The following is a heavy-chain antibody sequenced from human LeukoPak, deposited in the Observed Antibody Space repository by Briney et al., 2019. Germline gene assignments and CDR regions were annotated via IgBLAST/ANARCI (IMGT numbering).Heavy chain of an antibody. CDR2: IFHAGIT. V-gene: IGHV4-4*02. J-gene: IGHJ4*02. Sequence: SGTLSLTCAVSGASISGSNWWSWARQPPGKGLEWIGEIFHAGITNYNPSLTSRVTISVDNSRNQFSLKLTSVTAADTAVYYCLRTYCSSTSCHYFDYWGQGALVTVS. CDR1: GASISGSNW. CDR3: LRTYCSSTSCHYFDY. D-gene: IGHD2-2*01.